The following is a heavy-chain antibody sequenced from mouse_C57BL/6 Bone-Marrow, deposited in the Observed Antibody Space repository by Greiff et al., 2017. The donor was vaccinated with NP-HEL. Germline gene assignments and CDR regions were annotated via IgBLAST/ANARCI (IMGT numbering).Heavy chain of an antibody. CDR2: IDPSDSYT. V-gene: IGHV1-50*01. J-gene: IGHJ3*01. CDR3: ARTTA. D-gene: IGHD1-2*01. CDR1: GYTFTSYW. Sequence: VQLQQPGAELVKPGASVKLSCKASGYTFTSYWMQWVKQRPGQGLEWIGEIDPSDSYTNYNQKFKGKATLTVDTSSSTAYMQLSSLTSEDSAVYYCARTTAWGKGTLVTVAA.